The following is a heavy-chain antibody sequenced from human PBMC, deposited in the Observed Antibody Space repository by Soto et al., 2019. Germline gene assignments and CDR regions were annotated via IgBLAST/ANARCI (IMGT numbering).Heavy chain of an antibody. Sequence: EVQLLESGGGLVQPGGSLRLSCAASGFTFTSYAMSWVRQAPGKGLEWVSPISGSAITTYYADSVKGRFTISRDNSKNTLFLQMNSLRGEDTAVYYCAKELVAVAGSDYWGQGTLVSVSS. D-gene: IGHD6-19*01. CDR3: AKELVAVAGSDY. CDR2: ISGSAITT. CDR1: GFTFTSYA. V-gene: IGHV3-23*01. J-gene: IGHJ4*02.